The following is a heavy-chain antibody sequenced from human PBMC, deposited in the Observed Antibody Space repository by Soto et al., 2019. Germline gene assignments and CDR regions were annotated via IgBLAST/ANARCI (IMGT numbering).Heavy chain of an antibody. CDR2: IYWDDSK. Sequence: QITLKESGPTLVKPTQTLTLTCTFSGFSLPTDRVGVGWIRQPPGKALEWLAVIYWDDSKTYRPSLKSRLTIAKDTTNNQVALTMTHMDPVDTATYYCAHAYGGRSLYWGQGTLVTVSS. J-gene: IGHJ4*02. CDR3: AHAYGGRSLY. V-gene: IGHV2-5*02. CDR1: GFSLPTDRVG. D-gene: IGHD1-26*01.